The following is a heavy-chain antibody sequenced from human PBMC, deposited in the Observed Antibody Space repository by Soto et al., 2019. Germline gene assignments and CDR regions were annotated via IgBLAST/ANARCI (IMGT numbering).Heavy chain of an antibody. CDR3: AREVPPDSAWFDP. CDR2: GSA. Sequence: QVQLVQSGAEVKKPGASVKVSCKASGGTFSIYTISWVRQAPGQGLEWMGGSANSAQKFQGRLTVTADESTSTVYLELSSLTSWDTSVYYCAREVPPDSAWFDPWGQGTLVSVSS. V-gene: IGHV1-69*01. J-gene: IGHJ5*02. CDR1: GGTFSIYT. D-gene: IGHD1-26*01.